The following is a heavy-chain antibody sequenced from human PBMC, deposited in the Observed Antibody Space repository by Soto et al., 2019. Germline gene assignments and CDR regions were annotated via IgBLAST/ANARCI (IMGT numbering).Heavy chain of an antibody. D-gene: IGHD2-2*01. CDR3: AKVRYSSPMGYYYGMDV. Sequence: QLEQSGGEVKKPGSSVKVSCKASRVAFSKFIVTWVRQAPGVGLEWVGGIIPVFGTANYAQKFQGRVTITADESTSTSYMEVNNLRSEDTAVYYCAKVRYSSPMGYYYGMDVWGQGTTVTVSS. CDR1: RVAFSKFI. J-gene: IGHJ6*02. CDR2: IIPVFGTA. V-gene: IGHV1-69*01.